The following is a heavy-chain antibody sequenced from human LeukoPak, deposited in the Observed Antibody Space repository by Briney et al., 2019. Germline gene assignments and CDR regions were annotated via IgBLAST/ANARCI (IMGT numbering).Heavy chain of an antibody. V-gene: IGHV4-59*12. CDR1: GVSISSYY. D-gene: IGHD2-21*01. Sequence: SETLSLTCTVSGVSISSYYWSWIRQPPGKGLEWIGYIYYSGSTNYNPSLKSRVTISVDTSKNQFSLKLSSVTAADTAVYYCARDLGRLGYFDYWGQGTLVTVSS. CDR3: ARDLGRLGYFDY. J-gene: IGHJ4*02. CDR2: IYYSGST.